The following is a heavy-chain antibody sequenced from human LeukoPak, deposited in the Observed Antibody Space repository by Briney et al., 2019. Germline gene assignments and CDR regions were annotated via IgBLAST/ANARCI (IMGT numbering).Heavy chain of an antibody. CDR3: ATSRYYLDY. J-gene: IGHJ4*02. CDR1: GFKLSDYY. Sequence: GGSLRLSCAASGFKLSDYYMSWVRQAPGRGLEWVSSISGSGDTMRYADSVEGRFTISRDNAKNSVFLQINSLRAEDTAIYYCATSRYYLDYWGQGTLVTASS. V-gene: IGHV3-11*01. CDR2: ISGSGDTM. D-gene: IGHD3-16*02.